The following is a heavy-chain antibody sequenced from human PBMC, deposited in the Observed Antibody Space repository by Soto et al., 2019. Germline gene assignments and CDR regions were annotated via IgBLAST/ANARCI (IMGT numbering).Heavy chain of an antibody. J-gene: IGHJ6*02. V-gene: IGHV5-10-1*01. D-gene: IGHD3-10*01. Sequence: GESLKISCKASGYTFTRYSINWVRQMPGKGLEWMGRIDPSDPFANYNPSFQGHVTISIDKSLTTAYLRWSTLEASDTATYYCGFLISSDYYYGMDVWGQGTTVTVSS. CDR3: GFLISSDYYYGMDV. CDR1: GYTFTRYS. CDR2: IDPSDPFA.